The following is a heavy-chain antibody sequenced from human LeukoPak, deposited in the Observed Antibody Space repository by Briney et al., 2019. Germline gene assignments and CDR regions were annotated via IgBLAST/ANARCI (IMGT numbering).Heavy chain of an antibody. CDR2: IYPGESEA. CDR1: GYTFTDNW. Sequence: GESLKISCQASGYTFTDNWIGWVRQIPGKGLEWRGIIYPGESEALYSPSFRGQVTMSVDKSINTAYLHWSSLKSSDTAMYYCARRKGDWSSWSNSNWFDPWGQGTLVTVSS. J-gene: IGHJ5*02. CDR3: ARRKGDWSSWSNSNWFDP. D-gene: IGHD6-13*01. V-gene: IGHV5-51*01.